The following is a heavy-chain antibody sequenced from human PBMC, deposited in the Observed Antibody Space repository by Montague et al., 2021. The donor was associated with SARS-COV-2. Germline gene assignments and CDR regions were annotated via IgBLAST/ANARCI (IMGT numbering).Heavy chain of an antibody. CDR3: ARKGSAGSDLDY. Sequence: SETLSLTCVVSGDSISTYNWWTWVRLPPGKGLEWVGGIYHTGSTNYKPSINRRVIMSVDQSWNQFSMRLTSVTAADTAIYYCARKGSAGSDLDYWGQGTLVTVSS. CDR2: IYHTGST. V-gene: IGHV4-4*02. D-gene: IGHD3-10*01. J-gene: IGHJ4*02. CDR1: GDSISTYNW.